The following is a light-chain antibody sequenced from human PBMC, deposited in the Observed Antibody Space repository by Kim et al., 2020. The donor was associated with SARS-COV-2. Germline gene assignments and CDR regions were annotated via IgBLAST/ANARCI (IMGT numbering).Light chain of an antibody. V-gene: IGLV3-1*01. CDR1: KLGDGY. Sequence: GAPGQKASITWSGDKLGDGYACWYQQKPGQSPVLVIYQDSKRPSGIPERFSGSNSGNTATLTISETQAMDEADYYCQAWDSSNVVFGVGTQLTVL. CDR3: QAWDSSNVV. J-gene: IGLJ2*01. CDR2: QDS.